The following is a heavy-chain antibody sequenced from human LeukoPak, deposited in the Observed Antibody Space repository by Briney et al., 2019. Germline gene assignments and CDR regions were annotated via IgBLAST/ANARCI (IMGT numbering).Heavy chain of an antibody. D-gene: IGHD2-2*01. J-gene: IGHJ4*02. CDR2: ITTSGRTI. CDR3: ARGSTSWYYFDY. CDR1: GFTFINYE. Sequence: PGGSLRLSCAASGFTFINYEINWVRQAPGKGLEWVSYITTSGRTINYADSVKGRFTISRDNAKNSVFLQMSSLRAEDTAIYYCARGSTSWYYFDYWGQGSLVTVSS. V-gene: IGHV3-48*03.